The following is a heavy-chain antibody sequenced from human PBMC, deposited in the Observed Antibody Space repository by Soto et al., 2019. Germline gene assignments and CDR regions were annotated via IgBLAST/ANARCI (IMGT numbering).Heavy chain of an antibody. CDR3: ARGGAAAGTHYYYGMDV. D-gene: IGHD6-13*01. CDR2: ISYDGSNK. Sequence: QVQLVESGGGVVQPGRSLRLSCAASGFTFSSYAMHWVRQAPGKGLEWVAVISYDGSNKYYADSVKGRFTISRDNSKKTLYLKMNSLRAEDTAVYYCARGGAAAGTHYYYGMDVWGQGTTVTVSS. CDR1: GFTFSSYA. J-gene: IGHJ6*02. V-gene: IGHV3-30-3*01.